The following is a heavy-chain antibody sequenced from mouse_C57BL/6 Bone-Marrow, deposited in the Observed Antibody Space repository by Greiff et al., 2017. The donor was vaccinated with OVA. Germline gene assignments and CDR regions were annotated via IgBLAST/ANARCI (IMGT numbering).Heavy chain of an antibody. V-gene: IGHV1-69*01. CDR3: ARGGYPAWFAY. CDR1: GYTFTSYW. D-gene: IGHD2-2*01. J-gene: IGHJ3*01. CDR2: IDPSDSYT. Sequence: QVQLQQPGAELVMPGASVKLSCKASGYTFTSYWMHWVKQRPGQGLEWIGEIDPSDSYTNYNQKFKGKSTLTVDKSSSTAYMQLSSLTSEDSAVYYCARGGYPAWFAYWGQGTRVTVSA.